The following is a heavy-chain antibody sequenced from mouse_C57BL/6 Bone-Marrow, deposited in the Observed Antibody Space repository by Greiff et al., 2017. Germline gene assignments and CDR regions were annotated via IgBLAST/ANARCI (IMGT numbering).Heavy chain of an antibody. D-gene: IGHD1-1*01. CDR2: ISSGGSYT. CDR1: GFTFSSYG. Sequence: EVKLMESGGDLVKPGGSLKLSCAASGFTFSSYGMSWVRQTPDKRLEWVATISSGGSYTYYPDSLKGRFTISRDNAKNTLYLQMSSLKSEDTAMYYCSRRGYYGHFDYWGQGTTLTVSS. J-gene: IGHJ2*01. V-gene: IGHV5-6*01. CDR3: SRRGYYGHFDY.